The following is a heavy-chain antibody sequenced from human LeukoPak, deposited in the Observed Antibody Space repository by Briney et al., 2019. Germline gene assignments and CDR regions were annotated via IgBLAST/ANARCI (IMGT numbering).Heavy chain of an antibody. Sequence: GGSLRLSCAASGSTFSSYSMNWVRQAPGKGLEWVSSISSSSSYIYYADSVKGRFTISRDNAKNSLYLQMNSLRAEDTAVYYCARWVGANLFDYWGQGTLVTVSS. V-gene: IGHV3-21*01. D-gene: IGHD1-26*01. CDR3: ARWVGANLFDY. CDR1: GSTFSSYS. J-gene: IGHJ4*02. CDR2: ISSSSSYI.